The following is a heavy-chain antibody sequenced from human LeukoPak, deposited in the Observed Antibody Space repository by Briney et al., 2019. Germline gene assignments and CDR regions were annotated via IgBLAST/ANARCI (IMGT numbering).Heavy chain of an antibody. V-gene: IGHV4-39*07. J-gene: IGHJ5*02. CDR1: SGSISSSSSSYY. D-gene: IGHD2-15*01. CDR3: ARGGQSIGARYCSGGSCYGLRGGWFDP. Sequence: PSETLSLTCTVSSGSISSSSSSYYWGWIRQPPGKGLEWIGSIYYSGSTNYNPSLKSRVTISVDTSKNQFSLKLSSVTAADTVVYYCARGGQSIGARYCSGGSCYGLRGGWFDPWGQGTLVTVSS. CDR2: IYYSGST.